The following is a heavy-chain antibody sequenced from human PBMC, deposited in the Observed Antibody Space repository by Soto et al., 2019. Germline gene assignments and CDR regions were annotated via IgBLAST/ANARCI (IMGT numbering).Heavy chain of an antibody. D-gene: IGHD3-3*01. J-gene: IGHJ4*02. CDR1: GFSIRSGGYY. Sequence: PSETLSLTCTFSGFSIRSGGYYWSWIRKHPGKGLEWIGYIYYSGSTYYNPSLKSRVTISVDTSKNQFSLKLSSVTAADTAVYYCARFFTIFGGSSYFDYWGQGTLVTVSS. CDR3: ARFFTIFGGSSYFDY. CDR2: IYYSGST. V-gene: IGHV4-31*03.